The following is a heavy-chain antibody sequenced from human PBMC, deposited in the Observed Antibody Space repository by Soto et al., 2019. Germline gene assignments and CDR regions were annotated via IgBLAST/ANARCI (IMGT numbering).Heavy chain of an antibody. CDR2: IVPMFDTA. D-gene: IGHD3-22*01. J-gene: IGHJ4*02. Sequence: SVKVSCKASGGTLSRYALSWVRQAPGQGPEWMGGIVPMFDTANYAQKFQGRVTITADESTNTAYMQLSSLRSEDTAVYYCARGAYYDSRGYYFFFWGQGTLVTVSS. CDR3: ARGAYYDSRGYYFFF. V-gene: IGHV1-69*13. CDR1: GGTLSRYA.